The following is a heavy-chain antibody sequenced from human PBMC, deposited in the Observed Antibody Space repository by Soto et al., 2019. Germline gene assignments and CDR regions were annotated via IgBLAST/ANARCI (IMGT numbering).Heavy chain of an antibody. CDR1: GGSISSYY. J-gene: IGHJ4*02. D-gene: IGHD6-19*01. Sequence: PSETLSLTCTVSGGSISSYYWSWIRQPPGKGLEWIGYIYYSGSTNYNPSLKSRVTISVDTSKNQFSLKLSSVTAADTAVYYCARGKGIGWYESSDYWGQGTLVTVSS. CDR3: ARGKGIGWYESSDY. V-gene: IGHV4-59*08. CDR2: IYYSGST.